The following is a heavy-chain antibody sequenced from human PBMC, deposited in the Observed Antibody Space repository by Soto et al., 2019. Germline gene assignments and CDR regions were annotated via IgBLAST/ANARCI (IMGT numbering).Heavy chain of an antibody. CDR2: IYYSGST. V-gene: IGHV4-59*01. CDR3: AKIHEAFDI. CDR1: GGSISSYY. Sequence: QVQLQESGPGLVKPSETLSLTCTVSGGSISSYYWSWIRQPPGKGLEWIGYIYYSGSTNYNPSLNSRVTISVDTSKNQFSLKLSSVTAADTAEYYCAKIHEAFDIWGQGTMVTVSS. J-gene: IGHJ3*02.